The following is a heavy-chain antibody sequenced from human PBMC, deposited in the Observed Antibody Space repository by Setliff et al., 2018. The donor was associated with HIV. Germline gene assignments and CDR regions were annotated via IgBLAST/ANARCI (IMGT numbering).Heavy chain of an antibody. CDR1: GGSISGSNNH. CDR3: ASGDSSSWIFDY. Sequence: SATLSLTCTVSGGSISGSNNHWGWIRQSPGKGLEWIGSIYYTGRTYYNPSLKSLVIISVDTSKKQFFLKLSSVTAADTAVYYCASGDSSSWIFDYWGQGTLVTVSS. V-gene: IGHV4-39*07. CDR2: IYYTGRT. J-gene: IGHJ4*02. D-gene: IGHD6-13*01.